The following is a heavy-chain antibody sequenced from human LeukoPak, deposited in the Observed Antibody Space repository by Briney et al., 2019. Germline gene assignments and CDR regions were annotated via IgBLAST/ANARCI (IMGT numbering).Heavy chain of an antibody. Sequence: GGSLRLSCAASGFTFSSYAMHWVRQAPGKGLEWVAVISYDGSNKYYADSVKGRFTISRDNSKNTLYLQMNSLRAEDTAVYYCARDFTDYGDVGAFDIWGQGTMVTVSS. J-gene: IGHJ3*02. D-gene: IGHD4-17*01. CDR2: ISYDGSNK. CDR1: GFTFSSYA. V-gene: IGHV3-30-3*01. CDR3: ARDFTDYGDVGAFDI.